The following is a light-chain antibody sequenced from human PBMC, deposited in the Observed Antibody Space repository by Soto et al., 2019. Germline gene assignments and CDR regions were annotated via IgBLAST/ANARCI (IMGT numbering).Light chain of an antibody. CDR1: QSVSNSY. CDR2: GAS. CDR3: QQYGSSPWT. V-gene: IGKV3-20*01. Sequence: EIVLTQSPGTLSLSPGETGTLSCRASQSVSNSYLAWYQQKPGQAPRLLIYGASSRATGIPDRFSGSGSGTDFTLTISRLEPEDFSVYYCQQYGSSPWTFGQGTKVEIK. J-gene: IGKJ1*01.